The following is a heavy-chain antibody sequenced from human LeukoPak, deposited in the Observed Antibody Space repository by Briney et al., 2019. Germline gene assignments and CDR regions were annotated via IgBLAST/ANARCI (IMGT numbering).Heavy chain of an antibody. Sequence: PGGSLRLSCAASGFTFDDYAVHWVRQAPGKGLEWVSGISWNSGSIGYADSVKGRFTISRDNAKNSLYLQMNSLRAEDTALYYCAKGNYYNNWFDPWGQGTLVTVSS. V-gene: IGHV3-9*01. J-gene: IGHJ5*02. D-gene: IGHD3-22*01. CDR2: ISWNSGSI. CDR1: GFTFDDYA. CDR3: AKGNYYNNWFDP.